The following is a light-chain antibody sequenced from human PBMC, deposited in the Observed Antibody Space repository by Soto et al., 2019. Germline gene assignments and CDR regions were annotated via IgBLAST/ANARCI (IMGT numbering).Light chain of an antibody. J-gene: IGKJ2*01. Sequence: DIVMTQSPDSLAVSLGERATINCKSSQRVSYTSGGKNYLAWYQQKPGQPPQLLISWASTRESGVPDRFSGSGSGADFTLTISSLQAEDVAVYYCQQYYSNSYTFGQGTKLEIK. V-gene: IGKV4-1*01. CDR1: QRVSYTSGGKNY. CDR3: QQYYSNSYT. CDR2: WAS.